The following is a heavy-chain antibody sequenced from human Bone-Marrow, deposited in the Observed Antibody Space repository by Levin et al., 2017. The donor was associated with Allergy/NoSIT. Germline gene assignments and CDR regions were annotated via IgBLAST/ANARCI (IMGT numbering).Heavy chain of an antibody. J-gene: IGHJ5*02. CDR3: ARRAPNKIGTTGNWFDP. CDR1: GYSFTTSW. V-gene: IGHV5-51*01. CDR2: IYPRDSDT. Sequence: GESLKISCTGSGYSFTTSWIGWVRQMPGKGLEWMGIIYPRDSDTRYSPSFECQVTISADKSISTAYLQWNSLKASDTAMYYCARRAPNKIGTTGNWFDPWGQGTLVTVSS. D-gene: IGHD1-7*01.